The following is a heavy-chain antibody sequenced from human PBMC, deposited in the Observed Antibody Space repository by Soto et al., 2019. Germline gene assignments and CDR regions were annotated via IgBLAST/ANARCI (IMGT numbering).Heavy chain of an antibody. Sequence: GASVKVSCKASGYTFTSYYMHWVRQAPGQGLEWMGIINPSGGSTSYAQKFQGRFTMTRDTSTSTVYMELSSLRSEDTAVYYCATNVDTLLWMDYYYGMDVWGQGTTVTVSS. CDR2: INPSGGST. CDR1: GYTFTSYY. D-gene: IGHD5-18*01. V-gene: IGHV1-46*01. CDR3: ATNVDTLLWMDYYYGMDV. J-gene: IGHJ6*02.